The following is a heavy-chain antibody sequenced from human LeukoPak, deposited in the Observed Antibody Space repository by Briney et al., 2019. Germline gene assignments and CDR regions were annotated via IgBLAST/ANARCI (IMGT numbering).Heavy chain of an antibody. V-gene: IGHV3-23*01. CDR1: GFTISSYF. CDR2: IIGSGGST. D-gene: IGHD5-12*01. CDR3: AKGAYDYIEVAYFDY. J-gene: IGHJ4*02. Sequence: PGGSLRLSCAASGFTISSYFMSWVRQAPGKGLEWVSGIIGSGGSTHYADSVKGRFTISRDNSKNTLYLQVNSLTAEDTAVYYCAKGAYDYIEVAYFDYWGQGTLVTVSS.